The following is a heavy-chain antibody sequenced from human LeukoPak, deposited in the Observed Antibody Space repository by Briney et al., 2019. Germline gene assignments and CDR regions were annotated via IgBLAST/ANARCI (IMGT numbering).Heavy chain of an antibody. CDR3: AYLGYCSSTSCPGPWFDP. V-gene: IGHV1-2*02. Sequence: GASVKVSCKASGYTFTGYYMHWVRQAPGQGHEWMGWINPNSGGTNYAQKFQGRVTMTRDTSISTAYMELSRLRSDDTAVYYCAYLGYCSSTSCPGPWFDPWGQGTLVTVSS. J-gene: IGHJ5*02. D-gene: IGHD2-2*01. CDR2: INPNSGGT. CDR1: GYTFTGYY.